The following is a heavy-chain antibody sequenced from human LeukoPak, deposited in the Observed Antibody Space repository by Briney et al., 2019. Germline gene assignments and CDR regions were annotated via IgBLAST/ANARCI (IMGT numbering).Heavy chain of an antibody. CDR2: IVPIFGTA. CDR3: ARDRGWAGYTYGFYY. Sequence: SVKVSCKASGGTFSSYAISWVRQAPGQGLEWMGGIVPIFGTANYAQKFQGRVTITADESTSTAYMELSGLRSEDTAVYYCARDRGWAGYTYGFYYWGQGTLVTVSS. J-gene: IGHJ4*02. V-gene: IGHV1-69*13. D-gene: IGHD5-18*01. CDR1: GGTFSSYA.